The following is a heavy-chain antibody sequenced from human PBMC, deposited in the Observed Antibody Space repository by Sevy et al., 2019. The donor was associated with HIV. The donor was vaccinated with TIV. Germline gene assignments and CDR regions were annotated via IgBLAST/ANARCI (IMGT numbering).Heavy chain of an antibody. D-gene: IGHD4-17*01. Sequence: GGSLRLSCAASGFTFSSYAMSWVRQAPGKGLEWVSAISGSGGSTYYADSVKGRFTISRDNSKNTLYLQMNSLRAEDTGVYYCAKDHSDYGDYEYYFDYWGQGTLVTVSS. CDR2: ISGSGGST. V-gene: IGHV3-23*01. CDR3: AKDHSDYGDYEYYFDY. CDR1: GFTFSSYA. J-gene: IGHJ4*02.